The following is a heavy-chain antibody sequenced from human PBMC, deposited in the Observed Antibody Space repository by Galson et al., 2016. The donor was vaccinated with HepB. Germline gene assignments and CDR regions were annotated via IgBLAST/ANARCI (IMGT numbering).Heavy chain of an antibody. D-gene: IGHD6-13*01. J-gene: IGHJ4*02. CDR1: GGSISSGAYY. Sequence: TLSLTCTVSGGSISSGAYYWSWIRQRPGEGLEWIGYIYYSGSTYYNPSLKSRVTMSVDTSKNQFSLKLSSVTDADTAIYFCAREENSSWEKGRLFDCWGQGSLVIVSS. CDR3: AREENSSWEKGRLFDC. V-gene: IGHV4-31*03. CDR2: IYYSGST.